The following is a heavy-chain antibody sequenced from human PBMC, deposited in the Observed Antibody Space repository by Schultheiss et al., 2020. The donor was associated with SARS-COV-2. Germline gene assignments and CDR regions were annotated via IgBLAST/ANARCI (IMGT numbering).Heavy chain of an antibody. Sequence: GGSLRLSCAASGFTFSNYNMNWVRQAPGKGLQWVSRINSDGSSTSYADSVKGRFTISRDNSKNTLYLQMGSLRDEDMAVYYCARGVDSSGYINYWGQGTLVTVSS. J-gene: IGHJ4*02. CDR1: GFTFSNYN. D-gene: IGHD3-22*01. CDR3: ARGVDSSGYINY. CDR2: INSDGSST. V-gene: IGHV3-74*01.